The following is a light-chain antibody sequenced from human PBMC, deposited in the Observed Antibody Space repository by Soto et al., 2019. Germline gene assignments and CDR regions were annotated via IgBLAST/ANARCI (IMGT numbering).Light chain of an antibody. CDR1: SSDVGGYNY. CDR3: SSYTSSSPWV. V-gene: IGLV2-14*01. J-gene: IGLJ3*02. CDR2: DVS. Sequence: QSALPQPASVSGSPGQSITISCTGTSSDVGGYNYVSWYQQHPGKAPKLMIYDVSHRPSGVSNRFSGSKSGNTASLTISGLQAEDEAVYYCSSYTSSSPWVFGGGTQLTVL.